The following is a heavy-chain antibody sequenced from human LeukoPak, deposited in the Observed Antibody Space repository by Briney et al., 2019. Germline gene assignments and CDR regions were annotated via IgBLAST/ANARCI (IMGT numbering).Heavy chain of an antibody. V-gene: IGHV3-30*04. CDR3: AKDPEYSSGWYLDY. D-gene: IGHD6-19*01. J-gene: IGHJ4*02. Sequence: GGSLRLSCAASGFTFSSYAMHWVRQAPGKGLEWVAVISFGGSEKYHADSVKGRFTISRDNSRNTLYLQMSSLRAEDSAVYYCAKDPEYSSGWYLDYWGQGTLVTVSS. CDR1: GFTFSSYA. CDR2: ISFGGSEK.